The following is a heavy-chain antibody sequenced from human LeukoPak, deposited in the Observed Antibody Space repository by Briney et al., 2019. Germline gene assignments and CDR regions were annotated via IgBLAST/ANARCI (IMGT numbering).Heavy chain of an antibody. CDR1: GFTFSSYG. V-gene: IGHV3-23*01. Sequence: GGSLRLSCAASGFTFSSYGMSWVRQAPGKGLEWVSAISGSGGSTYYADSVKGRFTISRDNAKNSLYLQMNSLRAEDTAVYYCARLSWDSSSWYYYYYYYMDVWGKGTTVTVSS. CDR2: ISGSGGST. J-gene: IGHJ6*03. CDR3: ARLSWDSSSWYYYYYYYMDV. D-gene: IGHD6-13*01.